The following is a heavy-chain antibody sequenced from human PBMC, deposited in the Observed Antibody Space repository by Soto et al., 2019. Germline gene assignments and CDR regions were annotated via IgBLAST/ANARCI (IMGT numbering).Heavy chain of an antibody. V-gene: IGHV4-30-4*01. J-gene: IGHJ5*02. CDR2: NYYSGST. CDR1: GGSISSGDYY. Sequence: SETLSLTCTVSGGSISSGDYYWSWIRQPPGKGLEWIGYNYYSGSTYYNPSLKGRVTISVDTSKNQFSLKLSSVAAADTAVYYCARSFGVVFRRPYWFDPWGQGTLVTVSS. D-gene: IGHD3-3*01. CDR3: ARSFGVVFRRPYWFDP.